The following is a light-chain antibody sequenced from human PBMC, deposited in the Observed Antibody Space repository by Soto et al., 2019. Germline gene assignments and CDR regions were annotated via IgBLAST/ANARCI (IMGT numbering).Light chain of an antibody. CDR2: AAS. CDR1: ESVGSTY. J-gene: IGKJ5*01. CDR3: QHNGRS. Sequence: EIGLTQSPGTLSLSPGDRATLSCRASESVGSTYVAWYQQKPGQAPRLLIYAASTRATGISDRFSGSGSGTDFTLVISRLAPDDFAVYYCQHNGRSFGQGTRLEIK. V-gene: IGKV3-20*01.